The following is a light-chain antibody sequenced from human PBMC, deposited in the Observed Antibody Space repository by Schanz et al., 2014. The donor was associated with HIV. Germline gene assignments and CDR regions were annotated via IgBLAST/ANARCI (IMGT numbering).Light chain of an antibody. CDR2: EAS. J-gene: IGKJ1*01. CDR3: QQTDSFPLT. V-gene: IGKV1-12*01. Sequence: DIQLTQSPSSLSTSVGDRVTISCRASQSISEWLAWYQQRPGQAPNLLISEASTLESGVPSRFSGSGSGTDFTLTISSLQPEDLGTYYCQQTDSFPLTFGQGTRVEIK. CDR1: QSISEW.